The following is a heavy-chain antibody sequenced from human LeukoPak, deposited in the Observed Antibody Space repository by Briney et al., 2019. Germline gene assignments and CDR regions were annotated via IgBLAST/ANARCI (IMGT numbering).Heavy chain of an antibody. J-gene: IGHJ4*02. CDR3: AIMVRGVILAPFDY. Sequence: ASVKVSCKASGYTFTGYYMHWVRQAPGQGLEWMGWINPNSGGTNYAQKFLGRVTMTRDTSISTAYMELSRLRSDDTAVYYCAIMVRGVILAPFDYWGQGTLVTVSS. V-gene: IGHV1-2*02. CDR2: INPNSGGT. D-gene: IGHD3-10*01. CDR1: GYTFTGYY.